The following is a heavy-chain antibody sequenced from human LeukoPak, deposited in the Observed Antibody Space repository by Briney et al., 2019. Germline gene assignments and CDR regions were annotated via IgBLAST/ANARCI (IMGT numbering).Heavy chain of an antibody. D-gene: IGHD2-8*01. CDR1: GLSLSNYG. V-gene: IGHV3-23*01. CDR3: AKRGVVIRGILLIGYHQEAYHYDF. J-gene: IGHJ4*02. CDR2: ISERGGSI. Sequence: GGSLRLSCVVSGLSLSNYGMTWVRQAPGKGLEWVSYISERGGSITYADSVKGRFTISRDTSLNTLYLQMNNLRAEDTAVYFCAKRGVVIRGILLIGYHQEAYHYDFWGQGVLVTVSS.